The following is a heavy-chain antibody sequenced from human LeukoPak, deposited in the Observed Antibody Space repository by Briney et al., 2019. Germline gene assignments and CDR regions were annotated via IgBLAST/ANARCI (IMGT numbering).Heavy chain of an antibody. Sequence: ASVKVSCKASGYSFTSYYIHWVRQAPGQGLEWMGWINPSSGGTEYAQKFQGRVTMTGDTSISTAYMELSRLRSDDTAVYYCARDRGSSWYVDYWGQGTLVTVSS. V-gene: IGHV1-2*02. CDR1: GYSFTSYY. CDR2: INPSSGGT. J-gene: IGHJ4*02. D-gene: IGHD6-13*01. CDR3: ARDRGSSWYVDY.